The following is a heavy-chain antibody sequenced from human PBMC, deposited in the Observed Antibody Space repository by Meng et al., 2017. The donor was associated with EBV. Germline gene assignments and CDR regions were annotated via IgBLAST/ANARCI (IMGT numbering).Heavy chain of an antibody. CDR3: ARRGGVADWFDP. Sequence: QGPLVQSGGEVKKPVAPVQFSCKAPGYPCTSYAMHWVRQAPGQRLEWMGWINAGNGNTKYSQKFQGRVTITMDTSASTAYMELSSLRSEDTAVYYCARRGGVADWFDPWGQGTLVTVSS. J-gene: IGHJ5*02. V-gene: IGHV1-3*01. CDR2: INAGNGNT. CDR1: GYPCTSYA. D-gene: IGHD2-15*01.